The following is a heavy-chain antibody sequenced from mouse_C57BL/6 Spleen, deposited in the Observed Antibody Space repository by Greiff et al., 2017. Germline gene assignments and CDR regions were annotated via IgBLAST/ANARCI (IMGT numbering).Heavy chain of an antibody. D-gene: IGHD2-4*01. CDR2: IDPETGGT. CDR3: SGGYYEGGDYAMDY. CDR1: GYTFTDYE. V-gene: IGHV1-15*01. Sequence: QVQLQQPGAELVRPGASVTLSCKASGYTFTDYEMHWVKQTPVHGLEWIGAIDPETGGTAYNQKFKGKAILTADKSSSTAYMELRSLTSEDSAVYYCSGGYYEGGDYAMDYWGQGTSVTVSS. J-gene: IGHJ4*01.